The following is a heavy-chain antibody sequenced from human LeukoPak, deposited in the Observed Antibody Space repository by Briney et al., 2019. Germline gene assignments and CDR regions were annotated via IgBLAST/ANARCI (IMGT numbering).Heavy chain of an antibody. J-gene: IGHJ4*02. V-gene: IGHV3-30*03. Sequence: PGGSLRLSCVDSGFTFSTYSMNWVRQAPGKGLEWVAVMSYDGTNKYYADSVKGRFTISRDNSKNTLYLQMNSLRAEDTAVYYCAISTDSSGSTGFDYWGQGTLVTVSS. CDR1: GFTFSTYS. CDR3: AISTDSSGSTGFDY. D-gene: IGHD6-19*01. CDR2: MSYDGTNK.